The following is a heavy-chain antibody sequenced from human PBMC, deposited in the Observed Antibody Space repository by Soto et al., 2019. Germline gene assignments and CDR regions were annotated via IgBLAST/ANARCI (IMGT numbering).Heavy chain of an antibody. CDR3: AKGGPDGVCSGSICYFDY. Sequence: EVQLVESGGGLVQPGRSLRLSCAASGFTFDDYAMHWVRRVPGKGLEWVSSISWNSNIIGYADSVKGRFTISRDNAKNSLYLQTNSLRPEHTALYYCAKGGPDGVCSGSICYFDYWGQGTLVTVSS. CDR1: GFTFDDYA. D-gene: IGHD2-15*01. CDR2: ISWNSNII. V-gene: IGHV3-9*01. J-gene: IGHJ4*02.